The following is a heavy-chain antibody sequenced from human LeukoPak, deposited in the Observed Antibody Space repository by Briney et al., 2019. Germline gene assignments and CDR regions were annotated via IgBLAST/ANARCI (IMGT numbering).Heavy chain of an antibody. CDR1: GFTFSSYS. Sequence: PGGSLRLSCAASGFTFSSYSMNWVRQAPGKGLEWVSYISSSSSTIYYADSVKGRFTISRDNAKNSLYLQMNSLRAEDTAVYYCARGMGYYYDSSGSHDAFDIWGQGTMVTVSS. CDR2: ISSSSSTI. CDR3: ARGMGYYYDSSGSHDAFDI. D-gene: IGHD3-22*01. V-gene: IGHV3-48*04. J-gene: IGHJ3*02.